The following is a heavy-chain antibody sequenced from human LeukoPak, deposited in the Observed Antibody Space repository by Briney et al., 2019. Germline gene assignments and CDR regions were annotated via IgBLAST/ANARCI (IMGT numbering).Heavy chain of an antibody. CDR3: ARPYCSSTSCYGDYYYGMDV. V-gene: IGHV1-69*13. J-gene: IGHJ6*02. CDR1: GYTFTGYY. D-gene: IGHD2-2*01. CDR2: IIPIFGTA. Sequence: GASVKVSCKASGYTFTGYYMHWVRQAPGQGLEWMGGIIPIFGTANYAQKFQGRVTITADESTSTAYMELSSLRSEDTAVYYCARPYCSSTSCYGDYYYGMDVWGQGTTVTVSS.